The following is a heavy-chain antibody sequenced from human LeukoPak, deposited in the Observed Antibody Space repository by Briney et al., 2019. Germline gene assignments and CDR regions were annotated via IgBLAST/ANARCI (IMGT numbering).Heavy chain of an antibody. V-gene: IGHV3-33*01. CDR2: IWYDGSNK. J-gene: IGHJ4*02. CDR1: GFTFSSYG. CDR3: ARANPGTVDY. D-gene: IGHD1/OR15-1a*01. Sequence: GRSLRLSCAASGFTFSSYGMHWVRQAPGKGLEWVAVIWYDGSNKYYADSVKGRFTISRDNPKNTLYLQMNSLRAEDTAVYYCARANPGTVDYWGQGTLVTVSS.